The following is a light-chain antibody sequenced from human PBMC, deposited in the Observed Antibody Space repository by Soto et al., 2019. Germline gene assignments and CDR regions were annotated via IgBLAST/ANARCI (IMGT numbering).Light chain of an antibody. J-gene: IGLJ1*01. CDR3: SSYRSDTTYV. Sequence: QSALTQPAPVSGSPGQSITISCTGTSSDVGGYNHVSWYQHHPGKAPKLMIHEVSDRPSGISNRFSGSKSGNTASLTISGLQAEDEADYYCSSYRSDTTYVFGTGTKVTVL. CDR1: SSDVGGYNH. V-gene: IGLV2-14*01. CDR2: EVS.